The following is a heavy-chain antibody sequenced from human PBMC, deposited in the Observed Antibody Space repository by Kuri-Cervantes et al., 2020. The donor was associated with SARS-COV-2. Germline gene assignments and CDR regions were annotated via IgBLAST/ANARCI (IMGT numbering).Heavy chain of an antibody. J-gene: IGHJ4*02. V-gene: IGHV4-31*02. Sequence: SCTVSGGSISSGGYYWSWIRQHPGKGLEWIGYIYYSGSTYYNPSLKSRVTISVDTSKNQFSLKLSSVTAADTAVYYCARDRSSSGYSDYWGQGTLVTVSS. CDR1: GGSISSGGYY. CDR2: IYYSGST. CDR3: ARDRSSSGYSDY. D-gene: IGHD3-22*01.